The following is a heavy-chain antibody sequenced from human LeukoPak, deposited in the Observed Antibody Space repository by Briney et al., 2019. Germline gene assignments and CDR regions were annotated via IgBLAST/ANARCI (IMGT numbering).Heavy chain of an antibody. Sequence: SETLSLTCTVSGGSISSYYWSWIRQPPGKGLEWIWYIYYSGSTKYNPSLKSRVTISVDTSKNQFSLKLSSVTAADTAVYYCARDHTGMDVWGQGTTVTVSS. V-gene: IGHV4-59*01. CDR2: IYYSGST. J-gene: IGHJ6*02. CDR1: GGSISSYY. CDR3: ARDHTGMDV.